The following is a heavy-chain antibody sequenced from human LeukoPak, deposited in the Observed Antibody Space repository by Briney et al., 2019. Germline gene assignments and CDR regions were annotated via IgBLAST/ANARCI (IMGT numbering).Heavy chain of an antibody. Sequence: PSETLSLTCTVSGDSIRNYYWTWIRQPPGKGLEWIAYMFHTGSTSHNPSLRSRVTMSVDMSKNQFSLKLSSVTAADTAIYYCARATAGTGYFFDYWGQGALVTVSS. CDR2: MFHTGST. V-gene: IGHV4-59*01. D-gene: IGHD6-13*01. J-gene: IGHJ4*02. CDR3: ARATAGTGYFFDY. CDR1: GDSIRNYY.